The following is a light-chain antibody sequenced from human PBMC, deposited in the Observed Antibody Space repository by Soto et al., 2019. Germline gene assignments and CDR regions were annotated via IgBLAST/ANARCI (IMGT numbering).Light chain of an antibody. V-gene: IGKV3-20*01. J-gene: IGKJ4*01. Sequence: EIVLTQSPGTLSLSPGERATLSCRASQSVSSSYLAWYQQKPGQAPRPLIYGASSRAIGIPDRFSGSGSGTDFTLTISRLEPEDFATYYCQQLNSYPLTFGGGTKVEIK. CDR3: QQLNSYPLT. CDR1: QSVSSSY. CDR2: GAS.